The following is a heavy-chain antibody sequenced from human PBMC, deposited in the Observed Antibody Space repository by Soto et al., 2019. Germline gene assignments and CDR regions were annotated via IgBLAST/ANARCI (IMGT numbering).Heavy chain of an antibody. CDR3: VHKGGGDRILDY. Sequence: QITLKESGPALVKPTQTLTLTCTFSGFSLSTSGVGVGWIRKPPGEALEWLALIYWDDYKHFSPSLESRLTITKDTSKNQVVLTMTNMDPVDTATYYCVHKGGGDRILDYWGQGTLVTVSS. J-gene: IGHJ4*02. CDR1: GFSLSTSGVG. V-gene: IGHV2-5*02. CDR2: IYWDDYK. D-gene: IGHD3-16*01.